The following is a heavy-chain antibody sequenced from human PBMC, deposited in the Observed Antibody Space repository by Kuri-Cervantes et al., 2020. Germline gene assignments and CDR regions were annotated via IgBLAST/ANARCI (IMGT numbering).Heavy chain of an antibody. J-gene: IGHJ4*02. CDR1: GGSISSSSYY. CDR2: IYYSGST. D-gene: IGHD2-15*01. V-gene: IGHV4-39*01. Sequence: SETLSLSCTVSGGSISSSSYYWGWIRQPPGKGLEWIGSIYYSGSTYYNPSLKSRVTISVDTSKNQFSLKLSSVTAADTAVYYCARAPVVDIYRFDYWGQGTLVTVSS. CDR3: ARAPVVDIYRFDY.